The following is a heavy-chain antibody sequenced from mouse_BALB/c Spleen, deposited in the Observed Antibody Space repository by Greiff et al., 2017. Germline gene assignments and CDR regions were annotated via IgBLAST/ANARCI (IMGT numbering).Heavy chain of an antibody. D-gene: IGHD2-10*02. Sequence: DVHLVESGGGLVKPGGSLKLSCAASGFTFSDYYMYWVRQTPEKRLEWVATISDGGSYTYYPDSVKGRFTISRDNAKNNLYLQMSSLKSEDTAMYYCARGGKYGNYDYWGQGTTLTVSS. V-gene: IGHV5-4*02. J-gene: IGHJ2*01. CDR1: GFTFSDYY. CDR3: ARGGKYGNYDY. CDR2: ISDGGSYT.